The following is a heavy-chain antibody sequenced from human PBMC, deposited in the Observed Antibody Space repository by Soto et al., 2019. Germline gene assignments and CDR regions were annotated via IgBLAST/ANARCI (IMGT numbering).Heavy chain of an antibody. V-gene: IGHV1-58*01. J-gene: IGHJ4*02. Sequence: GASVKVSCKASGFTFSSSAVQWLRQARGQRLEWIGWIVVGSGDTNYAQNFQERVTIARDMSTTTVFLEVSSLRSEDTAVYYCVLCTSTSCYGKFDYWGQGSQVTVSS. D-gene: IGHD2-2*01. CDR3: VLCTSTSCYGKFDY. CDR1: GFTFSSSA. CDR2: IVVGSGDT.